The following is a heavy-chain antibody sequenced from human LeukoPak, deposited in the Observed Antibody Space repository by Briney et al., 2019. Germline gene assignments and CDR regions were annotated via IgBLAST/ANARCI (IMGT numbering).Heavy chain of an antibody. CDR1: GFTFSSYE. J-gene: IGHJ4*02. V-gene: IGHV3-48*03. CDR3: AREIPLYYFDY. Sequence: TGGSLRLSCAASGFTFSSYEMNWVRQAPGKGLEWVSYISSSGSTIYYADSVKGRFTISRDNAKNSLYLQMNSLRAEDTAVYYCAREIPLYYFDYWGQGTLVTVSS. CDR2: ISSSGSTI.